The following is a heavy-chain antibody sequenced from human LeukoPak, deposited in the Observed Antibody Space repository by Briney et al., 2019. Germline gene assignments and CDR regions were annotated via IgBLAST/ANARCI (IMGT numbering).Heavy chain of an antibody. D-gene: IGHD1-26*01. CDR2: IYPGGSDT. Sequence: PGESLKISCKGSGYSFTSYWIGWVRQMPGKGLEWMGIIYPGGSDTRYSPSFQGQVTISADKSISTAYLQWSSLKASDTAMYYCARSIKGIVGTQRRPYNWFDPWGQGTLVTVSS. V-gene: IGHV5-51*01. CDR1: GYSFTSYW. J-gene: IGHJ5*02. CDR3: ARSIKGIVGTQRRPYNWFDP.